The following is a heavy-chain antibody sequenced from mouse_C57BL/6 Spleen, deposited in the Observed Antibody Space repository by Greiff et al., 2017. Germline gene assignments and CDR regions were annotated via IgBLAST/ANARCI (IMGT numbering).Heavy chain of an antibody. V-gene: IGHV14-2*01. CDR1: GFNFNDYS. Sequence: VQLQQSGAELVKPGASVKLSCTASGFNFNDYSMHWVQQRTEQGLEWIGRIGPEGGETKYAAKFQGRATITGDTSSNTVYLQMSSLKSEDTAVYYCARYSDAWFACWGQGTLVTVSA. D-gene: IGHD2-12*01. CDR3: ARYSDAWFAC. J-gene: IGHJ3*01. CDR2: IGPEGGET.